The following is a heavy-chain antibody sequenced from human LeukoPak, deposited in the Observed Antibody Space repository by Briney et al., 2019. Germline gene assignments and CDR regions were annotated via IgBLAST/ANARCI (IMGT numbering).Heavy chain of an antibody. CDR1: GFTFSSYA. V-gene: IGHV3-23*01. CDR3: ARDIYYDSSGYYGPVS. CDR2: ISGSGGST. D-gene: IGHD3-22*01. J-gene: IGHJ4*02. Sequence: GGSLRLSCAASGFTFSSYAMSWVRQAPGKGLEWVSAISGSGGSTYYADSVKGRFTISRDNAKNSLYLQMNSLRAEDTAVYYCARDIYYDSSGYYGPVSGGQGPLVTVSA.